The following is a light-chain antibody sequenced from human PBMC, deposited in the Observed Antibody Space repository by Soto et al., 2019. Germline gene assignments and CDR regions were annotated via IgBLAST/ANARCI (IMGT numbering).Light chain of an antibody. CDR3: QQRSNWPPIT. CDR1: RTISSS. V-gene: IGKV3-11*01. Sequence: IVLPHSPATLSLSPGEIATLSCRPSRTISSSLAWYQQKPGQSPRLLIYDASNRASGVPPRFSGSGSGTDFTLSISSIEPEDFAVYYCQQRSNWPPITFGQGTRLEIK. CDR2: DAS. J-gene: IGKJ5*01.